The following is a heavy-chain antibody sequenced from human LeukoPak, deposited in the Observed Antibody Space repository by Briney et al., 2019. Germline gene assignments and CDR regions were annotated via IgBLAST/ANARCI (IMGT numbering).Heavy chain of an antibody. CDR3: AREIFGVVIAGGPYYYYYMDV. D-gene: IGHD3-3*01. V-gene: IGHV4-38-2*02. J-gene: IGHJ6*03. CDR2: IYHSGST. Sequence: SETLSLTCAVSGYSISSGYYWGWIRQPPGKGLEWIGSIYHSGSTYYNPSLKSRVTISVDTSKNQFSLKLSSVTAADTAVYYCAREIFGVVIAGGPYYYYYMDVWGKGTTVTVSS. CDR1: GYSISSGYY.